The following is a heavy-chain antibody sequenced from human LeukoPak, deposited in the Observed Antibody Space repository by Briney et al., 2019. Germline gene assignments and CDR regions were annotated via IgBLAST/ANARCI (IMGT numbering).Heavy chain of an antibody. J-gene: IGHJ3*02. Sequence: PSETLSLTCTVSGGSISSYYWSWIRQPAGKGLEWIGRIYTSGSTNYNPSLKSRVTMSVDTSKNQFSLKLSSVTAADTAVYYCARDSSYYYDGSGYYYDDAFDIWGQGTMVTVSS. CDR3: ARDSSYYYDGSGYYYDDAFDI. CDR1: GGSISSYY. D-gene: IGHD3-22*01. CDR2: IYTSGST. V-gene: IGHV4-4*07.